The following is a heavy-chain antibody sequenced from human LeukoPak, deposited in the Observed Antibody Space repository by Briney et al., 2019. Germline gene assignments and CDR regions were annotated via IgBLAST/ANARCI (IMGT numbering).Heavy chain of an antibody. CDR3: ARSTSVVRFFGAFDI. D-gene: IGHD3-10*01. CDR1: GFTVSSNY. V-gene: IGHV3-66*01. J-gene: IGHJ3*02. CDR2: IYSGGST. Sequence: GGSLRLSCAASGFTVSSNYMSWVRQAPGKGLEWVSVIYSGGSTYYADSVKGRFTISRDNSKNTLYLQMNSLRAEDTAVYYCARSTSVVRFFGAFDIWGQGTMVTVSS.